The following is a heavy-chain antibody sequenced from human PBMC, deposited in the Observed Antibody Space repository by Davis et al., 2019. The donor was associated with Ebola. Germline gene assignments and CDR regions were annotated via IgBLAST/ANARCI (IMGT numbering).Heavy chain of an antibody. CDR2: ISAYNGNT. J-gene: IGHJ6*02. V-gene: IGHV1-18*01. CDR3: ARDSSSWYLNYGMDV. D-gene: IGHD6-13*01. CDR1: GYTFTSYG. Sequence: ASVTVSCKASGYTFTSYGISWVRPAPGQGLEWMGWISAYNGNTNYAQKLQGRVTMTTDTSTSTAYMELRSLRSDDTAVYYCARDSSSWYLNYGMDVWGQGTTVTVSS.